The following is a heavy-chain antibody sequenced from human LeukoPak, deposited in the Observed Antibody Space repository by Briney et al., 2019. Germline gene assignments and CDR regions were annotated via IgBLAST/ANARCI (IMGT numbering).Heavy chain of an antibody. Sequence: GGSLRLSCTASGFTLGDYAMSWVRQAPGKGLEWVSVIYSGGSTYYADSVKGRFTISRDNSKNTLYLQMNSLRAEDTAVYYCARDTGSYPPVYGMDVWGQGTTVTVSS. CDR3: ARDTGSYPPVYGMDV. V-gene: IGHV3-66*01. D-gene: IGHD3-10*01. J-gene: IGHJ6*02. CDR2: IYSGGST. CDR1: GFTLGDYA.